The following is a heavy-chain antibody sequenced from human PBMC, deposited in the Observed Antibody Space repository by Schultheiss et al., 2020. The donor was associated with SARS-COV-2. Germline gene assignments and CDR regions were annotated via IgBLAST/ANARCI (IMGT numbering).Heavy chain of an antibody. V-gene: IGHV3-23*01. D-gene: IGHD3-3*01. J-gene: IGHJ4*02. CDR1: GFTFSNAW. CDR2: ISGSGGST. CDR3: ARDADYDFWSGYLY. Sequence: GGSLRLSCAASGFTFSNAWMSWVRQAPGKGLEWVSAISGSGGSTYYADSVKGRFTISRDNSKNTLYLQMNSLRAEDTAVYYCARDADYDFWSGYLYWGQGTLVTVSS.